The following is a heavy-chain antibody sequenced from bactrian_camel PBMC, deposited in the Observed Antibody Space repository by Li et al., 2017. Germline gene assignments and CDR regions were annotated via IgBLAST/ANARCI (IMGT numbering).Heavy chain of an antibody. CDR1: VYTYTGYC. J-gene: IGHJ6*01. D-gene: IGHD1*01. CDR3: AATSKDRGFPAYQLVDWGTTSLLVT. Sequence: VQLVESGGGSVQAGGSLRLSCTDSVYTYTGYCMGWFRQAPGMRREGVAALSSDGSTFYADSVRGRFTISKDSRDFLNLEMNSLKPEDTGIYYCAATSKDRGFPAYQLVDWGTTSLLVTGARGPRSPSP. CDR2: LSSDGST. V-gene: IGHV3S55*01.